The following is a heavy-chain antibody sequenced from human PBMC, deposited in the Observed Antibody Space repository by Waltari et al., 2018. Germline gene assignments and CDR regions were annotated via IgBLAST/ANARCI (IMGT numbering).Heavy chain of an antibody. CDR3: ARQGYDFWSGYYNLGMDV. CDR1: GGSISSSSYY. V-gene: IGHV4-39*01. CDR2: INYSGIT. J-gene: IGHJ6*02. D-gene: IGHD3-3*01. Sequence: QLQLQESGPGLVKPSETLSLTCTVSGGSISSSSYYWGWIRQPPGKGLVWIGSINYSGITYYNPYLKSRVTIAVDTSKNQCSLKVSCVTAADTAVYYCARQGYDFWSGYYNLGMDVWGQGTTVTVSS.